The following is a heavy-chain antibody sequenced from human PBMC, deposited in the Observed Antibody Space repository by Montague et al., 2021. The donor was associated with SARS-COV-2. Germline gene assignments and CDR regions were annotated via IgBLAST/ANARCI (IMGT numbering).Heavy chain of an antibody. CDR3: ARDVVAAPGIFDY. V-gene: IGHV4-30-2*04. Sequence: RVTMSVDTSKKQFSLRLSPVTAADTAVYYCARDVVAAPGIFDYWGQGTLVTVSS. J-gene: IGHJ4*02. D-gene: IGHD6-13*01.